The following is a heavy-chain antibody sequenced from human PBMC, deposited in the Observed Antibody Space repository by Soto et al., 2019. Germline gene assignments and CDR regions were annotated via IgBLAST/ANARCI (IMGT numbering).Heavy chain of an antibody. D-gene: IGHD2-15*01. CDR3: ASRATVVVVAAAKSDDAFDI. CDR2: IYHSGST. V-gene: IGHV4-4*02. J-gene: IGHJ3*02. CDR1: SGSISSSNW. Sequence: PSETLSLTCAVSSGSISSSNWWSWVRQPPGKGLEWIGEIYHSGSTNYNPSLKSRVTISVDKSKNQFSLKLSSVTAADTAVYYCASRATVVVVAAAKSDDAFDIWGQGTMVTVSS.